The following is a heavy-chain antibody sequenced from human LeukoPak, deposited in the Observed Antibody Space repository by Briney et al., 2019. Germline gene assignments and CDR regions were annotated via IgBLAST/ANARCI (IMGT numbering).Heavy chain of an antibody. V-gene: IGHV3-64*01. D-gene: IGHD6-19*01. CDR2: ISSNGGST. CDR3: ARVESSGWFGGAFDY. CDR1: GFTFSSYA. J-gene: IGHJ4*02. Sequence: GGSLRLSCAASGFTFSSYAMHWVRQAPGKGLEYVSAISSNGGSTYYANSVKGRFTISRDNSKNTLYLQMGSLRAEDMAVYYCARVESSGWFGGAFDYWGQGTLVTVSS.